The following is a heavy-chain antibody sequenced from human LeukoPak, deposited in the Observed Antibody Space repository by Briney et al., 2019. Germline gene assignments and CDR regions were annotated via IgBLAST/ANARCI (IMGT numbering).Heavy chain of an antibody. V-gene: IGHV1-2*02. CDR1: AYTFTDHF. D-gene: IGHD6-13*01. J-gene: IGHJ4*02. CDR3: ARDRYSSSWYVRSLDYFDY. CDR2: INPKSGDT. Sequence: ASVKVSCKASAYTFTDHFIHWVRQAPGQGLEWMGRINPKSGDTNYAQKFQGRVTITADESTSTAYMELSSLRSEDTAVYYCARDRYSSSWYVRSLDYFDYWGQGTLVTVSS.